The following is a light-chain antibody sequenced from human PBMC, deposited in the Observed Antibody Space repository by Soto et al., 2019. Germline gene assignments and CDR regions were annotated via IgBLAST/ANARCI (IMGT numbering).Light chain of an antibody. J-gene: IGKJ5*01. CDR1: QDISNY. V-gene: IGKV1-33*01. Sequence: DIQMTQSPSSLSASVGDRVTITCQASQDISNYLNWYQQKPGKAPKLLIYDASNLETGVPSRFSGSGSGTDFTFTISSLQPEDIATYYCQQCDNLTFGQGTRLEIK. CDR3: QQCDNLT. CDR2: DAS.